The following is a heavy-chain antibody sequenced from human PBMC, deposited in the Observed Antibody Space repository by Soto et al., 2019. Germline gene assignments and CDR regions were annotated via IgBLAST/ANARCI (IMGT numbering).Heavy chain of an antibody. CDR2: INPNSGDT. J-gene: IGHJ6*02. CDR1: GYTFTGYY. V-gene: IGHV1-2*02. CDR3: AKGGAIVAAGTRVYLYNAMDV. Sequence: ASVKVSCKASGYTFTGYYVHWVRQAPGQGLEWMGWINPNSGDTYLAQRFQGRVTMNRDTSIGTAYMELRGLTSDDTAEYYCAKGGAIVAAGTRVYLYNAMDVLGQGTTVTVSS. D-gene: IGHD1-26*01.